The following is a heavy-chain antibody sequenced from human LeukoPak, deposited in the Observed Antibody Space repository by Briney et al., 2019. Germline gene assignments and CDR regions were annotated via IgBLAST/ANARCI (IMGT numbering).Heavy chain of an antibody. CDR1: GFTFSDNG. CDR3: ARWRRGHYYGSGTELDY. J-gene: IGHJ4*02. Sequence: GGSLRLSCAASGFTFSDNGMHWVRQAPGKGLEWVAVISSDGGDIYYGDSVKGRLTISRDISKNTLYLQMSSLRPEDTAVYHCARWRRGHYYGSGTELDYWGQGTLVTVSS. D-gene: IGHD3-10*01. V-gene: IGHV3-30*03. CDR2: ISSDGGDI.